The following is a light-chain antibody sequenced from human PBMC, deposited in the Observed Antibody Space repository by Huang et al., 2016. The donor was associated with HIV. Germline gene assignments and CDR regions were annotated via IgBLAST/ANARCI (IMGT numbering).Light chain of an antibody. CDR2: GAS. Sequence: EIVLTQSPGTLSLAPGERASLSCRASQGVSSSYLAWYQQKPGQAPRLLIQGASSRATGIPDKFSGSGSGTVFTLTISRLEPEDFAVYFCHHYGGTTWTFGQGTKVEVK. J-gene: IGKJ1*01. CDR3: HHYGGTTWT. V-gene: IGKV3-20*01. CDR1: QGVSSSY.